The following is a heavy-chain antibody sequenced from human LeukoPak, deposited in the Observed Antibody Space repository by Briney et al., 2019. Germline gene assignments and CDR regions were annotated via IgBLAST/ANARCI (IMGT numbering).Heavy chain of an antibody. J-gene: IGHJ4*02. V-gene: IGHV3-30*03. CDR1: GFTFSSYG. Sequence: GGSLRLSCAASGFTFSSYGMHWVRQAPGKGLEWVAVISYDGSNKYYADSVKGRFTISRDNSKNTLYLQMNSLRAEDTAVYYFASPYLAAAGSLFDYWGQGTLVTVSS. CDR2: ISYDGSNK. CDR3: ASPYLAAAGSLFDY. D-gene: IGHD6-13*01.